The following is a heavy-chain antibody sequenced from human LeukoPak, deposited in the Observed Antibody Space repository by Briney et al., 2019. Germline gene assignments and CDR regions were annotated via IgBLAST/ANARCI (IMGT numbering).Heavy chain of an antibody. Sequence: PGGSLRLSCAASGFTFSTNDMHWVRQAAGEGLEWVSVIGTSGVTHYLGSVKGRFTISRENAKNSLYLQMNSLRVGDTAVYYCARGGRLAPFDYWGQGILVTVSS. J-gene: IGHJ4*02. CDR3: ARGGRLAPFDY. CDR1: GFTFSTND. V-gene: IGHV3-13*01. CDR2: IGTSGVT. D-gene: IGHD6-25*01.